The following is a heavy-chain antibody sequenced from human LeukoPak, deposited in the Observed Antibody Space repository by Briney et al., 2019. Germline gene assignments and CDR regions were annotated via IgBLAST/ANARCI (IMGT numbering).Heavy chain of an antibody. CDR3: ARFAAGGSYYYYMDV. CDR1: GFIFSSYG. CDR2: IQHDGSNE. D-gene: IGHD3-10*01. J-gene: IGHJ6*03. Sequence: GGSLRLSCAASGFIFSSYGMHWARQAPGKGLEWVAFIQHDGSNEYYAGSVKGRFTISRDNAKNSLYLQMNSLRADDTAVYYCARFAAGGSYYYYMDVWGKGTTVTVSS. V-gene: IGHV3-30*02.